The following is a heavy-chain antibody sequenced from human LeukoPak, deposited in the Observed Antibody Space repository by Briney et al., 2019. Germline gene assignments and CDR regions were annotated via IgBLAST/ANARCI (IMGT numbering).Heavy chain of an antibody. D-gene: IGHD2-15*01. CDR1: GGSISSYY. CDR3: ASRGYCSGGSCYPNWFDP. V-gene: IGHV4-59*12. Sequence: PSETLSLTCTVSGGSISSYYWSWVRQPPGKGLEWIGFVYYTGSTNYSPSLKSRVTISVDTSKNQFSLKLSSVTAADTAVYYCASRGYCSGGSCYPNWFDPWGQGTLVTVSS. J-gene: IGHJ5*02. CDR2: VYYTGST.